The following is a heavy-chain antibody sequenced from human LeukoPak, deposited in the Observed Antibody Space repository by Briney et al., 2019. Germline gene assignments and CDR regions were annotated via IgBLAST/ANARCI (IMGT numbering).Heavy chain of an antibody. J-gene: IGHJ6*02. Sequence: SVKVSCKASGGTFSSYAISWVRQAPGQGLEWMGGIIPIFGTANYAQKFQGRVTITADESTSTAYMELSSLRSEDTAVYYCASSLGYCSSTSCYTRYYYYGMDVWGQGSTVTVSS. CDR2: IIPIFGTA. CDR3: ASSLGYCSSTSCYTRYYYYGMDV. D-gene: IGHD2-2*02. CDR1: GGTFSSYA. V-gene: IGHV1-69*01.